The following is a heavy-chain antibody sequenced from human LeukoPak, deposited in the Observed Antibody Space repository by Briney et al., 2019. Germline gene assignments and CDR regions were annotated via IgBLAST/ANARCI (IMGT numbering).Heavy chain of an antibody. CDR1: GFTFSSYA. V-gene: IGHV3-23*01. CDR3: AKNPYDFWSGYWAFDI. CDR2: ISGSGGST. Sequence: PGGSLRLSCAASGFTFSSYAMSWVRQAPGKGLEWVSAISGSGGSTYYADSVKGRFTISRDNSKNTLYLQMNSLRAEGTAVYYCAKNPYDFWSGYWAFDIWGQGTMVTVSS. J-gene: IGHJ3*02. D-gene: IGHD3-3*01.